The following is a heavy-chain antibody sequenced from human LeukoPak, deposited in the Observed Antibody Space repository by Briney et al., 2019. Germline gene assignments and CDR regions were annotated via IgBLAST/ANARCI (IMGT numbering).Heavy chain of an antibody. Sequence: PSETLSLTCAVYGGSFSGYYWSWIRQPPGKGLEWIGEINHSGSTNYNPSLKSRVTISVDTSKNRFSLKLSSVTAADTAVYYCAREELWFGEWLDAFDIWGQGTMVTVSS. V-gene: IGHV4-34*01. CDR3: AREELWFGEWLDAFDI. CDR2: INHSGST. J-gene: IGHJ3*02. CDR1: GGSFSGYY. D-gene: IGHD3-10*01.